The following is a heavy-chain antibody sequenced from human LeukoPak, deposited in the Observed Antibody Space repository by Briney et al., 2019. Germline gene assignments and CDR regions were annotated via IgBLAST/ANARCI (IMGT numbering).Heavy chain of an antibody. CDR1: GFTFSSYW. V-gene: IGHV3-7*01. J-gene: IGHJ4*02. D-gene: IGHD2-2*02. CDR2: IKQDGSEK. Sequence: GGSLRLSCAASGFTFSSYWMSWVRQAPGKGLEWVANIKQDGSEKYYVDSVKGRFTISRDNAKNSLYLQMNSLRAEDTAVYYCARGYGVVVPAAIGEYFDYWGQGTLVTVSS. CDR3: ARGYGVVVPAAIGEYFDY.